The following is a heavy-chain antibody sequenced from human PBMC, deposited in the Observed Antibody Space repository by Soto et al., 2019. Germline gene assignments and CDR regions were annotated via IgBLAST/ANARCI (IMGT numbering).Heavy chain of an antibody. CDR1: GDSVSSPYY. CDR2: VFHTGTT. D-gene: IGHD6-19*01. J-gene: IGHJ5*02. V-gene: IGHV4-4*02. Sequence: QVQLQESGLGLLKPSGTLALTCAVSGDSVSSPYYWCWVRQSPGKGLEWIGEVFHTGTTSYNPSLRSRVTISMDKSINQFSLDLSSVTAADTAVYYCARSAGWYAIHAWGPGTLVIVSS. CDR3: ARSAGWYAIHA.